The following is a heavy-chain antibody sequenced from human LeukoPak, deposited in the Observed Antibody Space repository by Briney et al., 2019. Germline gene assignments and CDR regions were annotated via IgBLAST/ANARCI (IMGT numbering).Heavy chain of an antibody. J-gene: IGHJ4*02. CDR1: GGSISGYY. V-gene: IGHV4-59*08. CDR3: ARLYKQDYFDY. CDR2: IYYSGST. D-gene: IGHD3-10*01. Sequence: PSETLSLTCSVSGGSISGYYWSWIRQPPGQGLEWIGYIYYSGSTNYNPSLKSRVTISVDTSKNQFSLKLSSVTAADTAVYYCARLYKQDYFDYWGQGTLVTVSS.